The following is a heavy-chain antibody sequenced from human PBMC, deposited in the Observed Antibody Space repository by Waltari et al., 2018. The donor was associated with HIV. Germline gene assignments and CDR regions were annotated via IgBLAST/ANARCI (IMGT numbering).Heavy chain of an antibody. CDR3: VRDDPGYEPIDY. D-gene: IGHD2-2*01. V-gene: IGHV3-21*02. Sequence: VRLMESGGGLVEPGGSLPISCAASGFTFNPHTMNWIRHIPGKGLEWLASISRDNRESYFIDSIKGRFTISRDNAANSVFLHMDRLRVDDTARYFCVRDDPGYEPIDYWGRGTLVTVSS. J-gene: IGHJ4*02. CDR1: GFTFNPHT. CDR2: ISRDNRES.